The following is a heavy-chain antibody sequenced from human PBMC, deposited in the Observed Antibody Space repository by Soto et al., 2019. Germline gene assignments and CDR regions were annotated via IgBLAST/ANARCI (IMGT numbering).Heavy chain of an antibody. D-gene: IGHD2-8*01. J-gene: IGHJ5*01. V-gene: IGHV3-21*06. CDR2: ITSKSTYI. CDR1: GFTFRDYS. CDR3: ARSGVAALDS. Sequence: GGSLRLSCAASGFTFRDYSLNWVRQAPGKGLEWVSSITSKSTYIYYADSVKGRFTISRDNAKSSLYLQMDSLRADDTAVYFCARSGVAALDSWGQGTLVTVSS.